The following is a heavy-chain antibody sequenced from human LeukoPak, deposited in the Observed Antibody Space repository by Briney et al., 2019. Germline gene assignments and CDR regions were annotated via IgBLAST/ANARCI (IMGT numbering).Heavy chain of an antibody. J-gene: IGHJ3*02. CDR3: ARSRYLDWGGAFDM. Sequence: PGGSLRLSCAASGFTVSRNYMTWARQAPGKGLEWVSVIYSGGSTYYADSVKGRFTISRDDSKNTVYLQLNSLRGEDTSIYYCARSRYLDWGGAFDMWGEGKMVTVSS. V-gene: IGHV3-66*01. CDR2: IYSGGST. D-gene: IGHD3-9*01. CDR1: GFTVSRNY.